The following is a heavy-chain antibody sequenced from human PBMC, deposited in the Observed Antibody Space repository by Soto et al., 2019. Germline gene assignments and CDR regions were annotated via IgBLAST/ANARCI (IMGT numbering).Heavy chain of an antibody. J-gene: IGHJ6*02. Sequence: QGQLVQSGAEVKKPGASVKVSCKASGYTFTRYGISWVRQAPGQGLEWMGWISDYNGDTNYAQKFQGRVTMTIDTSTSTAYMELRSPTSDDTAVYYCAKNGQPPYYYYAMDVWGQGTTVTVSS. D-gene: IGHD2-8*01. CDR3: AKNGQPPYYYYAMDV. V-gene: IGHV1-18*01. CDR2: ISDYNGDT. CDR1: GYTFTRYG.